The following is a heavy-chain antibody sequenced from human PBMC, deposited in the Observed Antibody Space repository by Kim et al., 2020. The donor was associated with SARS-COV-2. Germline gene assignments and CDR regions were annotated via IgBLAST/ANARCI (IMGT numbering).Heavy chain of an antibody. CDR3: ARDPLTYYYGSGSYPL. J-gene: IGHJ4*02. D-gene: IGHD3-10*01. V-gene: IGHV3-74*01. Sequence: GGSLRLSCAASGFTFSSYWMHWVRQAPGKGLVWVSRINSDGSSTSYADYVKGRFTISRDNAKNTLYLQMNSLRAEDTAVYYCARDPLTYYYGSGSYPLWGQGTLVTVSS. CDR1: GFTFSSYW. CDR2: INSDGSST.